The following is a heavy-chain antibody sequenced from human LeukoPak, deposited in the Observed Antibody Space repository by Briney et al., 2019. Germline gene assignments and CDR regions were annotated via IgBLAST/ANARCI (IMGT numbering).Heavy chain of an antibody. V-gene: IGHV3-21*01. CDR2: ISSSSSYI. CDR1: GLTVSSNY. D-gene: IGHD6-13*01. Sequence: GGSLRLSCAASGLTVSSNYMSWVRQAPGKGLEWVSSISSSSSYIYYADSVKGRFTISRDNAKNSLYLQMNSLRAEDTAVYYCARDWPTIAAAGTIPEYFQHWGQGTLVTVSS. CDR3: ARDWPTIAAAGTIPEYFQH. J-gene: IGHJ1*01.